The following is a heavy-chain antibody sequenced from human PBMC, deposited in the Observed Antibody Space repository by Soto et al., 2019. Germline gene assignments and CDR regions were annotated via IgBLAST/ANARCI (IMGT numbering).Heavy chain of an antibody. Sequence: EVQLLEAGGGLVQPGESLRLSCAVSGFTFSSNVMRWVRQVPGKGLEWVSVISGSGVSTYYADSVKGRFTISRDNSKSTLFLQMNSLRAEDTAVYYCATGGWSRGRLDYWGQGTLVTVSS. J-gene: IGHJ4*02. CDR2: ISGSGVST. V-gene: IGHV3-23*01. CDR1: GFTFSSNV. D-gene: IGHD6-19*01. CDR3: ATGGWSRGRLDY.